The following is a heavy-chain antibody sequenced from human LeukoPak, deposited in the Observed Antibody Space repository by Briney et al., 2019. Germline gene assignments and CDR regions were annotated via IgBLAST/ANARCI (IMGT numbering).Heavy chain of an antibody. J-gene: IGHJ6*03. CDR3: ARVRKEDSSSRYYYYYYMDV. CDR2: IIPIFGTA. V-gene: IGHV1-69*05. D-gene: IGHD6-13*01. CDR1: GGTFSSYA. Sequence: ASVKVSCKASGGTFSSYAVSWVRQAPGQGLEWMGGIIPIFGTANYAQKFQGRVTITTDESTSTAYMELSSLRSEDTAVYYCARVRKEDSSSRYYYYYYMDVWGKGTTVTVSS.